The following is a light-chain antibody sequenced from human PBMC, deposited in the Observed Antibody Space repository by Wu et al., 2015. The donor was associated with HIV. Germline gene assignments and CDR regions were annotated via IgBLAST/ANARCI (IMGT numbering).Light chain of an antibody. V-gene: IGKV1-5*03. CDR1: ESISRS. CDR3: QQYNTYSRT. CDR2: KAY. Sequence: DIQMTQSPSTLSASVGDRVTITCRASESISRSLAWYRQKPGKAPQLLIYKAYTLESGVPSRFSGSGSGTEFILTISSLQPDDSAIYYCQQYNTYSRTFGQGTKVEIK. J-gene: IGKJ1*01.